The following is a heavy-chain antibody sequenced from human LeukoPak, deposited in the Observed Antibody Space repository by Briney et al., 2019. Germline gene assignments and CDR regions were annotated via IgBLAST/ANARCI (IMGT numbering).Heavy chain of an antibody. Sequence: ASVKVSCKASGYTFTSYDINWVRQATGQGLEWMGWMNPNSGNTGYAQKFQGRVTITRNTSISTAYMELSSLRSEDTAVYYCARGHLWSGYYVGMGYFDYWGQGTLVTVSS. J-gene: IGHJ4*02. CDR3: ARGHLWSGYYVGMGYFDY. D-gene: IGHD3-3*02. V-gene: IGHV1-8*03. CDR2: MNPNSGNT. CDR1: GYTFTSYD.